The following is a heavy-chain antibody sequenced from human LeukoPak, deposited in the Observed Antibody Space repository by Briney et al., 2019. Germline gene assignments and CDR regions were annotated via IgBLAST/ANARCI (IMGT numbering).Heavy chain of an antibody. V-gene: IGHV3-21*01. D-gene: IGHD3-22*01. Sequence: GGSLRLSCAASGFTFSSYSMNWVRQAPGKGLEWVSSISSSSSYIYYADSVKGRFTISRDNAKNSLYLQMISLRAEDTAVYYCARDLGDYYDSSGYYVAPWGQGTLVTVSS. J-gene: IGHJ5*02. CDR2: ISSSSSYI. CDR3: ARDLGDYYDSSGYYVAP. CDR1: GFTFSSYS.